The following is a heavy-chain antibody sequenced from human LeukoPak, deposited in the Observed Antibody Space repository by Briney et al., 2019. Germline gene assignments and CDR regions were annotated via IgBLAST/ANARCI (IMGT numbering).Heavy chain of an antibody. J-gene: IGHJ4*02. CDR2: ISSSSSYI. Sequence: GGSLRLSCAASGFTFSSYSMNWVRQAPGKGLEWASSISSSSSYIYYADSVKGRFTISRDNAKNSLYLQMNSLRAEDTAVYYCARDGQSSITGTTGYFDYWGQGTLVTVSS. D-gene: IGHD1-7*01. CDR1: GFTFSSYS. V-gene: IGHV3-21*01. CDR3: ARDGQSSITGTTGYFDY.